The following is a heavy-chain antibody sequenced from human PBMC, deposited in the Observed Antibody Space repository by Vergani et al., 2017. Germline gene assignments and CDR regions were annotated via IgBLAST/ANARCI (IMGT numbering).Heavy chain of an antibody. D-gene: IGHD6-13*01. Sequence: QVQLQESGPGLVKPSETLSLTCTVSGGSISSYYWSWIRQPPGKGLEWIGYIYYSGSTNSNPSLKSRVTISVDTSKNQFSLKLSSVTAADTAVYYCARGGGSSWYWDYWGQGTLVTV. V-gene: IGHV4-59*01. CDR1: GGSISSYY. CDR3: ARGGGSSWYWDY. CDR2: IYYSGST. J-gene: IGHJ4*02.